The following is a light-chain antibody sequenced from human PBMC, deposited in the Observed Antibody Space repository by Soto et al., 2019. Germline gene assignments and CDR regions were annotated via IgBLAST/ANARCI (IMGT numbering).Light chain of an antibody. CDR3: QQYNSWPRT. CDR1: QSVNSN. Sequence: EIVMTQSPATLSVSPGERATLSCMAIQSVNSNLAWYQQKHGKAPRLLIYRASSRATGIPARFSGSGSGTEFTLTITSLQSEDFEVYYCQQYNSWPRTFGQGTKVDIK. V-gene: IGKV3-15*01. J-gene: IGKJ1*01. CDR2: RAS.